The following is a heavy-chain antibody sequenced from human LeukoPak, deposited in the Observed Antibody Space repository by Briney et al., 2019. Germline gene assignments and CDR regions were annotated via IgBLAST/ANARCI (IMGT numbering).Heavy chain of an antibody. V-gene: IGHV4-34*01. D-gene: IGHD3-10*01. J-gene: IGHJ4*02. Sequence: SETLSLTCAVYGGSFSGYYWSWIRQPPGKGLEWIGEINHSGSTNYNPSLKSRVTISVDTSKNQFSLKLSSVTAADTAVYYCATIWLGESWKVFDYWGQGTLVTVSS. CDR3: ATIWLGESWKVFDY. CDR2: INHSGST. CDR1: GGSFSGYY.